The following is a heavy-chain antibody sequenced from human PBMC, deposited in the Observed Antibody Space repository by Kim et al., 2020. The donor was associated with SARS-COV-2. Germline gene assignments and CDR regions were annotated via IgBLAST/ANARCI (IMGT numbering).Heavy chain of an antibody. V-gene: IGHV5-10-1*01. D-gene: IGHD3-22*01. CDR3: ARHLPGSSTGYHFDS. CDR1: GYSFTNYW. J-gene: IGHJ4*02. CDR2: ITPSGSYT. Sequence: GESLKISCKGSGYSFTNYWITWVRQIPGKGLEWMGKITPSGSYTTYSPSFQGHVTISVDKSISTAYMQWRSLQASDSAIYYCARHLPGSSTGYHFDSWGQGNLVTVSS.